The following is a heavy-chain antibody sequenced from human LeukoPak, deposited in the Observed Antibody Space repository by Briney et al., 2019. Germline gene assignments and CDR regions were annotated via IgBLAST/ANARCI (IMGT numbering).Heavy chain of an antibody. V-gene: IGHV3-30-3*01. CDR3: ATEMATIEKYFDY. CDR1: GFTFSNYA. Sequence: GRSLRLSCAASGFTFSNYAMHWVRQAPGKGLEWVAVISYDGSNKYYADSVKGRFTISRDNSKNTLYLQMNSLRAEDTAVYYCATEMATIEKYFDYWGQGTPVTVSS. J-gene: IGHJ4*02. CDR2: ISYDGSNK. D-gene: IGHD5-24*01.